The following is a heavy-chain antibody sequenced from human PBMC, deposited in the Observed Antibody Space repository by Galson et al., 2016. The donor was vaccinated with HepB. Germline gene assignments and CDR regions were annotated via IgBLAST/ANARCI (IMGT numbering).Heavy chain of an antibody. Sequence: CAISGDSVSNNNAGWYWIRQSPSRGLECLGGTFYRSNWQNDYADSVTSRISINADTAKNEISLHLRSVTPEDTGVYYCARSYLLGRGFGWWGPGTPVTVSS. D-gene: IGHD3-10*01. J-gene: IGHJ4*02. CDR1: GDSVSNNNAG. CDR2: TFYRSNWQN. CDR3: ARSYLLGRGFGW. V-gene: IGHV6-1*01.